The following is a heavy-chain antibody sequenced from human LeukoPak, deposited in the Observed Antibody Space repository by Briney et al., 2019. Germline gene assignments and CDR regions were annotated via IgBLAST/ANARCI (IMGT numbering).Heavy chain of an antibody. D-gene: IGHD3-22*01. CDR2: IQYSGST. CDR3: ARSVFTTSSHPYFCDY. CDR1: GGSISNYY. J-gene: IGHJ4*02. V-gene: IGHV4-59*01. Sequence: SETLSPTCTVSGGSISNYYWSWIRQPPGKGLEWIEYIQYSGSTNYNPPLKSRVAISVDTSKNQFSLKLTSVTAADTAVYYCARSVFTTSSHPYFCDYWGQGTLVTVSS.